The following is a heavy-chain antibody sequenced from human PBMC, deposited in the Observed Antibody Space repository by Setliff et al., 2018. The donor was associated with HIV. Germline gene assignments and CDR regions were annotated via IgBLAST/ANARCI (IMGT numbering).Heavy chain of an antibody. D-gene: IGHD1-26*01. CDR2: IYPGDSDT. CDR1: GYSFTSYW. J-gene: IGHJ4*02. CDR3: AREWTPRWVVGTTGPFDY. Sequence: GESLKISCKGSGYSFTSYWIGWVRQMPGKGLEWMGIIYPGDSDTRYSPSFQGQVTISRDKSKNTLHLQMNSLRVDDTAVYYCAREWTPRWVVGTTGPFDYWGQGTLVTVSS. V-gene: IGHV5-51*01.